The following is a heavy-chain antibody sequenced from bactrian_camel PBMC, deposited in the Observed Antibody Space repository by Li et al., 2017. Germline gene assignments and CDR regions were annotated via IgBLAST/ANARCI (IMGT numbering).Heavy chain of an antibody. V-gene: IGHV3S6*01. J-gene: IGHJ4*01. CDR2: IQGDGSDT. Sequence: HVQLVESGGGLVQPGGSLRLSCAASGFTFSTTSMFWVRQAPGKGLEWVSNIQGDGSDTDYADSVKGRFISSRDNSKNTVYLQLNGLKSEDTAMYYCTRETQWVGYHEMAEYWGQGTQVTVS. CDR1: GFTFSTTS. CDR3: TRETQWVGYHEMAEY. D-gene: IGHD5*01.